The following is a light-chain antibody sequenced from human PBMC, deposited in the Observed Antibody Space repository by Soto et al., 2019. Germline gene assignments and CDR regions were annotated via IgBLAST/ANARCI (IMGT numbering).Light chain of an antibody. CDR1: QSVGGN. CDR2: GTS. V-gene: IGKV3-15*01. CDR3: KKYNKWPWT. Sequence: EMVMTQSPATLSVSPGERATLSCRASQSVGGNFAWYQQKPGQAPRLLIYGTSARATGIPVRFSGSGSGTEFTLTISSLQSEDFAVYYCKKYNKWPWTFGQGTKVEGK. J-gene: IGKJ1*01.